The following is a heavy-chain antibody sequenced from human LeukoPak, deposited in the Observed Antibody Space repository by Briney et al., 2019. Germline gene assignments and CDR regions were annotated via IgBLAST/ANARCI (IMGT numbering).Heavy chain of an antibody. D-gene: IGHD3-22*01. CDR1: GFVFSASY. CDR3: ARSAGYYDREGAFDI. Sequence: GGSLSLSCAASGFVFSASYMSWVRQAPGKGLEWVSVIYSGGSTYYADSVKGRFTISRYNSKNTLYLQMNSLRAEDAAVYYCARSAGYYDREGAFDIWGQGTMVTVSS. J-gene: IGHJ3*02. V-gene: IGHV3-53*04. CDR2: IYSGGST.